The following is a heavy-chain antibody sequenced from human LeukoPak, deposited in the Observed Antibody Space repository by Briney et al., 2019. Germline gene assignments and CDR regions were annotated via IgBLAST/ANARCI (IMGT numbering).Heavy chain of an antibody. CDR3: ARAHYRYCTSTSCLGDFDP. CDR1: RYTLTGYY. J-gene: IGHJ5*02. V-gene: IGHV1-46*01. Sequence: ASVKVSCKASRYTLTGYYMHWVRQAPGQGLEWMGIINPSDTSTTYAQKFQGRVTMTRDTSTGTVYMELSSLRSEDTAVYYCARAHYRYCTSTSCLGDFDPCGQGTLVTVSS. D-gene: IGHD2-2*01. CDR2: INPSDTST.